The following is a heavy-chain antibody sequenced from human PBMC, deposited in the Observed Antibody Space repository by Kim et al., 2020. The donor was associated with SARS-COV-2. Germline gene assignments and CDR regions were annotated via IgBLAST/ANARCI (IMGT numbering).Heavy chain of an antibody. V-gene: IGHV3-9*01. CDR2: ISWNSGSI. CDR3: AKDSPLRYFDWLFAN. Sequence: GGSLRLSCAASGFTFGDYAMHWVRQAPGKGLEWVSGISWNSGSIGYADSVKGRFTISRDNAKNSLYLQMNSLRAEDTALYYCAKDSPLRYFDWLFANWGQGTLVTVSS. J-gene: IGHJ4*02. D-gene: IGHD3-9*01. CDR1: GFTFGDYA.